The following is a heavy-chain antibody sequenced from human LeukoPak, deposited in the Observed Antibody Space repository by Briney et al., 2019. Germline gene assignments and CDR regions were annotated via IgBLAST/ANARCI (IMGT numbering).Heavy chain of an antibody. Sequence: GGSLRLSCAASGFTFSSYAMRWVRQAPGKGLEWVSAISGDGGSTYYADSVKGRFTISRDNSKNTLYLQMNSLRGEDTAEYYCARNSQAAFDIWGQGTMVTVSS. CDR1: GFTFSSYA. V-gene: IGHV3-23*01. D-gene: IGHD2/OR15-2a*01. CDR3: ARNSQAAFDI. CDR2: ISGDGGST. J-gene: IGHJ3*02.